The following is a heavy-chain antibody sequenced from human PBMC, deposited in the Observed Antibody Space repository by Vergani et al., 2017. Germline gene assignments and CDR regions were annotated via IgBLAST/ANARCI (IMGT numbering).Heavy chain of an antibody. J-gene: IGHJ5*01. CDR2: IWYDGSNK. CDR1: GFTFSSHG. V-gene: IGHV3-33*01. CDR3: ARWGNEKRLDS. Sequence: QVQLVESEGGVVQPGRSLTLSCVAPGFTFSSHGMHWVRQAPGKGLEWVAVIWYDGSNKYYGDSVKGRFTISRDNSKNTLYLQMNSLRVEDTAVYYCARWGNEKRLDSWGHGTLVTVSS. D-gene: IGHD1-1*01.